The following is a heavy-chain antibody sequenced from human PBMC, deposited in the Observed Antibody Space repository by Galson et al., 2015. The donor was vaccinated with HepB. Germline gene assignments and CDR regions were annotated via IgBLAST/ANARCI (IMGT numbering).Heavy chain of an antibody. CDR3: AKDVSDIY. V-gene: IGHV3-23*01. J-gene: IGHJ4*02. CDR1: GFTFTSYA. CDR2: ISASAANT. D-gene: IGHD5/OR15-5a*01. Sequence: SLRLSCAASGFTFTSYAMSWVRQAPGKGLEWVSAISASAANTYYADSVKGRFSISRDNSKNTLYLRMNSLRVEDTAVYYCAKDVSDIYWGQGTLVTVSS.